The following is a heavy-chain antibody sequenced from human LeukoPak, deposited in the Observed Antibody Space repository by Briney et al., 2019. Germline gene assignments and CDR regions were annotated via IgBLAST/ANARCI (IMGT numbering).Heavy chain of an antibody. D-gene: IGHD5-24*01. CDR2: IKQDGSEK. CDR3: ARASDPWLQLT. J-gene: IGHJ5*02. V-gene: IGHV3-7*05. CDR1: GFTFSNYW. Sequence: GGSLRLSCAASGFTFSNYWVIWVRQAPGKGLEWVGNIKQDGSEKRYADSVRGRFSISRDNAQTSLYLQMNSLRAEDTAVYYCARASDPWLQLTWGQGTLVTVS.